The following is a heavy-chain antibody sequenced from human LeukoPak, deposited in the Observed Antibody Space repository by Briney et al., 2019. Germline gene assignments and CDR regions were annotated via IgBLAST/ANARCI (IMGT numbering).Heavy chain of an antibody. CDR1: GFTFDDYG. V-gene: IGHV3-23*01. Sequence: PGGSLRLSCAASGFTFDDYGMSWVRQAPGKGLEWVSAISGSGGSTYYADSVKGRFTISRDNSKNTLYLQMNSLRAEDTAVYYCAKSPITMVRGPLWGFDYWGQGTLVTVSS. J-gene: IGHJ4*02. CDR2: ISGSGGST. CDR3: AKSPITMVRGPLWGFDY. D-gene: IGHD3-10*01.